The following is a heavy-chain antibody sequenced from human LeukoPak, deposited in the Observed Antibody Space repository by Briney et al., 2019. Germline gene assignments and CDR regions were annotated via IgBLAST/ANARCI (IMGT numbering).Heavy chain of an antibody. CDR1: GGSFSGYY. V-gene: IGHV4-34*01. Sequence: SETLSLTCAVYGGSFSGYYWSWIRQPPGKGLEWIGEINHSGSTNYNPSLKTRVTISLDTSKNQFSLNLSSVTAADTAVYYCARRWVYDKRAFDAWGQGTMVTVSS. D-gene: IGHD3-16*01. CDR2: INHSGST. CDR3: ARRWVYDKRAFDA. J-gene: IGHJ3*01.